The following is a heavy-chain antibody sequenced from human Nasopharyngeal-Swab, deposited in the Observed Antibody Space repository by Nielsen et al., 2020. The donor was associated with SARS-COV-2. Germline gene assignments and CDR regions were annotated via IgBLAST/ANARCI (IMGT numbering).Heavy chain of an antibody. CDR1: GFTFSSYS. CDR3: ARDLIVVVPAAMDVHWFDP. CDR2: ISSSSSYV. D-gene: IGHD2-2*01. V-gene: IGHV3-21*01. J-gene: IGHJ5*02. Sequence: GGSLRLSCAASGFTFSSYSMNWVRQAPGKGLEWVSSISSSSSYVYYADSVKGRFTNSRDNAKNSLYLQMNSLRAEDTAVYYCARDLIVVVPAAMDVHWFDPWGQGTLVTVSS.